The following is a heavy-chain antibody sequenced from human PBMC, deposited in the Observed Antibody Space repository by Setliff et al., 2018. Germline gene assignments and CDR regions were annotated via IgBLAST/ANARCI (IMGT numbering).Heavy chain of an antibody. CDR3: AREQYRGDFDYGNQDFDY. J-gene: IGHJ4*02. CDR2: IYYSGST. CDR1: GGSVSSGSYY. Sequence: SETLSLTCTVSGGSVSSGSYYWSWIRQPPGKGLEWIGYIYYSGSTNYNPSLKSRVTISVDTSKNQFSLKLNSVTAADMAVYYCAREQYRGDFDYGNQDFDYWGQGTLVTVSS. D-gene: IGHD4-4*01. V-gene: IGHV4-61*01.